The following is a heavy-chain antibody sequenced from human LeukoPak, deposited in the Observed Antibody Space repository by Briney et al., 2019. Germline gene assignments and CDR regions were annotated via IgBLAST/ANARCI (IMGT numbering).Heavy chain of an antibody. CDR3: ARVGRANNPADAFDI. D-gene: IGHD1/OR15-1a*01. J-gene: IGHJ3*02. V-gene: IGHV7-4-1*02. CDR1: GYTFSNYA. CDR2: INTNTGNP. Sequence: ASVKVSCKASGYTFSNYAMNWVRQAPGQGLEWMGWINTNTGNPTYAQGFTGRFVFSLDTSVSTAYLQISSLKAEDTAVYYCARVGRANNPADAFDIWGQGTMVTVSS.